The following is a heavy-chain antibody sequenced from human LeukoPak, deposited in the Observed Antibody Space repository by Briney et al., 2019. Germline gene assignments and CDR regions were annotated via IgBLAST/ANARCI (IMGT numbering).Heavy chain of an antibody. V-gene: IGHV4-59*02. J-gene: IGHJ4*02. Sequence: SETLSLTCVVSGASVSTSHWNWIRQLPGKGLEWIGCLSYTGKTDYNPSLTNRVTISLGTSKNQVSLKLRSVTAADTAVYYRSEGYFEPFAHWGQGTLVTVSS. CDR2: LSYTGKT. CDR3: SEGYFEPFAH. D-gene: IGHD2/OR15-2a*01. CDR1: GASVSTSH.